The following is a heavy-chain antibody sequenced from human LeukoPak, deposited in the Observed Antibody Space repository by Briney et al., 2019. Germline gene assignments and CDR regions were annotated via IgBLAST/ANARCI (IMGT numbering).Heavy chain of an antibody. Sequence: GGSLRLSCAASGFTFSSYGMHWVRQAPGKGLEWVAFIRYDGSNKYYADSVKGRFTISRDNSKNTLYLQMNSLRAEDTAVYYCAKDRWQQPPEGGDYWGQGTLVTVSS. J-gene: IGHJ4*02. CDR3: AKDRWQQPPEGGDY. CDR1: GFTFSSYG. V-gene: IGHV3-30*02. D-gene: IGHD6-13*01. CDR2: IRYDGSNK.